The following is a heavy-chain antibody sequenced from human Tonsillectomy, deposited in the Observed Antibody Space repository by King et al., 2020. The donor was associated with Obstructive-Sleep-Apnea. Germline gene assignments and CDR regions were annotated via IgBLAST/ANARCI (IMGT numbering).Heavy chain of an antibody. J-gene: IGHJ4*02. CDR3: ARHGVYCTNGVCSENFDY. Sequence: EVQLVESGAEVKKPGESLRISCKGSGYSFTSYWINWVRQMPGKGLEWMGRIDPSDSYTNYSPSFQGHVTIPADMSISTASLQWSSLKASDTAMYYCARHGVYCTNGVCSENFDYWGQGTLVTVSS. V-gene: IGHV5-10-1*03. CDR2: IDPSDSYT. CDR1: GYSFTSYW. D-gene: IGHD2-8*01.